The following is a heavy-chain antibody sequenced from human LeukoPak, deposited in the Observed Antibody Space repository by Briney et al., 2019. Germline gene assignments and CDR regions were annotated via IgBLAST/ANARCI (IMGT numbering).Heavy chain of an antibody. CDR1: GFTFRDYA. V-gene: IGHV3-49*04. J-gene: IGHJ2*01. CDR3: TRPYCSSTSCYPRYWYFDL. CDR2: IRSKAYGGTT. D-gene: IGHD2-2*01. Sequence: GRSLRLSCTASGFTFRDYAMSWVRQAPGKGLQWVGFIRSKAYGGTTEHAASVKGRFTISRDDSKSIAYLQVNSLKTEDTAVYYCTRPYCSSTSCYPRYWYFDLWGRGTLVTVSS.